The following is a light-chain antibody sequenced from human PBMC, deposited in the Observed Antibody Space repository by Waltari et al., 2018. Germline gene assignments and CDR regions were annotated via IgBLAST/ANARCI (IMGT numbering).Light chain of an antibody. V-gene: IGKV1-5*03. Sequence: DIQMTQSPSTPSASVGNSAPITCRATENVKNYLAWYQQKPGKAPKVLIHKAFYLASGIPSRFSGSGFGTEFTLTISSLQPDDFAVYYCQQYKCYPVIFGGGTKVDIK. CDR3: QQYKCYPVI. CDR2: KAF. J-gene: IGKJ4*01. CDR1: ENVKNY.